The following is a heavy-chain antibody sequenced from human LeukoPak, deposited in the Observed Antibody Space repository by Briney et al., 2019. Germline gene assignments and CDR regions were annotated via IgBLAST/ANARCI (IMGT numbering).Heavy chain of an antibody. CDR1: GFTFSSYA. Sequence: GGSLRLSCAASGFTFSSYAMHWVRQAPGKGLEWVSVMYDGGATYYADSVKGRFTISRDNSKNTLYLQMDSLRVEDMSVYYCARQLSRGEWVDSWGQGTQVTVSS. J-gene: IGHJ4*02. V-gene: IGHV3-30*04. CDR3: ARQLSRGEWVDS. CDR2: MYDGGAT. D-gene: IGHD3-16*01.